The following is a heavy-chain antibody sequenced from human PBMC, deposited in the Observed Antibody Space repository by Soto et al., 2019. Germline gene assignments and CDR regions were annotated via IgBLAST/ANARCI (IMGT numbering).Heavy chain of an antibody. D-gene: IGHD2-15*01. CDR2: IYYSGST. V-gene: IGHV4-59*01. J-gene: IGHJ3*02. CDR1: GGSISSYY. CDR3: TRVWGHGSGGSCYVNAFDI. Sequence: PSETLSLTCTVSGGSISSYYWSWIRQPPGKGLEWIGYIYYSGSTNYNPSLKSRVTISVDTSKDQFSLKLSSVTAADTAVYYCTRVWGHGSGGSCYVNAFDILGQGTMVTVSS.